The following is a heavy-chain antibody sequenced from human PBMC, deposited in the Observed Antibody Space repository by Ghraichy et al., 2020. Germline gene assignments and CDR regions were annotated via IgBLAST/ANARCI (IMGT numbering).Heavy chain of an antibody. J-gene: IGHJ4*02. CDR1: GDSVGSDAYY. CDR3: ARERKEYFGSGSPDY. CDR2: IYYSGST. Sequence: SETLSLTCNVSGDSVGSDAYYWSWIRQHPGKGLEWIGYIYYSGSTYYSPSLESRVTMSIDTSKNQFSLNLRSVTATDTAMYYCARERKEYFGSGSPDYWGQGILVTVSS. V-gene: IGHV4-31*03. D-gene: IGHD3-10*01.